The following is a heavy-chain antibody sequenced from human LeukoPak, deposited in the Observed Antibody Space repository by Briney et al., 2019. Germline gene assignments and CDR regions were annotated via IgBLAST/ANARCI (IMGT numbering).Heavy chain of an antibody. V-gene: IGHV1-69*04. CDR2: IIPILGIA. J-gene: IGHJ4*02. CDR3: ASTAMVLYYFDY. D-gene: IGHD5-18*01. CDR1: GGTFSSYA. Sequence: SVKVSCKASGGTFSSYAISWVRQAPGQGLEWMGRIIPILGIANYAQKFQGRVTITADKSTSTAYMELSSLRSEDTAVYYCASTAMVLYYFDYWGQGTLVTVSS.